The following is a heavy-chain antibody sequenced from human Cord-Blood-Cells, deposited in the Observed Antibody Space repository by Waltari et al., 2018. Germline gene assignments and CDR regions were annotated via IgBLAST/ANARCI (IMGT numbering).Heavy chain of an antibody. CDR2: ISWNSGSI. Sequence: EVQLVESGGGLVQPGRPLRLSCAASGFTFDDYAMHWVRPAQGKGLEWVSGISWNSGSIGYADSVKGRFTISRDNAKNSLYLQMNSLRAEDTALYYCAKGGGPYYYDSSGSDYWGQGTLVTVSS. D-gene: IGHD3-22*01. V-gene: IGHV3-9*01. CDR3: AKGGGPYYYDSSGSDY. CDR1: GFTFDDYA. J-gene: IGHJ4*02.